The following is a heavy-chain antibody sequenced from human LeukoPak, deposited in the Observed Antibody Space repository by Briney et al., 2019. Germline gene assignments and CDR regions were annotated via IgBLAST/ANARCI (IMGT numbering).Heavy chain of an antibody. V-gene: IGHV3-7*02. CDR2: IKQDGSDK. Sequence: PGESLRLSCAASGFTFSSYWMSWVRQAPGKGLEWVANIKQDGSDKYYVDSVKGRFTISRDNAKNSLYLQMNSLRAEDTAVYYCARHDYGGNSGDNWGQGTLVTVSS. CDR3: ARHDYGGNSGDN. D-gene: IGHD4-23*01. CDR1: GFTFSSYW. J-gene: IGHJ4*02.